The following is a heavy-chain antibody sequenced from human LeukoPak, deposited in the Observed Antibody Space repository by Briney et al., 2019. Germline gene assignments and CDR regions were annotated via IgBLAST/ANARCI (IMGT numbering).Heavy chain of an antibody. D-gene: IGHD3-22*01. CDR3: ARHYYDTATFTYYYYYMDV. J-gene: IGHJ6*03. V-gene: IGHV4-4*09. CDR2: IYTSGST. CDR1: GGSISSYY. Sequence: SETLSLTCTVSGGSISSYYWSWIRQPPGKGLEWIGYIYTSGSTNYNPSLKSRFTISVDTSKNQFSLKLSSVTAADTAVYYCARHYYDTATFTYYYYYMDVWGKGTTVTVSS.